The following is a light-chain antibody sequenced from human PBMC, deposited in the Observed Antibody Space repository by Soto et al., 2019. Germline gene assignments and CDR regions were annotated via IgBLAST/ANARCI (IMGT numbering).Light chain of an antibody. CDR1: QSISSY. CDR3: QQSDSTPYT. J-gene: IGKJ2*01. CDR2: AAS. V-gene: IGKV1-39*01. Sequence: DIQMTQSPSSLSASVGDRVTITCRASQSISSYLNWYQQKPGTAPKLLIYAASSLQSGVPSRFSGSGSGTDFTLTISSLQPEEFATYYCQQSDSTPYTFGQGTKVEI.